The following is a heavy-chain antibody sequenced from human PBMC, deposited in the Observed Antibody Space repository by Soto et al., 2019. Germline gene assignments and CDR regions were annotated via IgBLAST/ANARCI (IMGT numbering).Heavy chain of an antibody. Sequence: QEQLVQSGAEVTKPGSSVKVSCKASGGLFSSYPISWVRQVPGQGLEWMGGIIPVFQTAYYTQRFQGRVTITADGSTNTAYMELSSLRSEDTAIDYGARGGSVYTWFNEFWGQGTLVTVSS. CDR2: IIPVFQTA. CDR3: ARGGSVYTWFNEF. CDR1: GGLFSSYP. D-gene: IGHD3-22*01. J-gene: IGHJ4*02. V-gene: IGHV1-69*01.